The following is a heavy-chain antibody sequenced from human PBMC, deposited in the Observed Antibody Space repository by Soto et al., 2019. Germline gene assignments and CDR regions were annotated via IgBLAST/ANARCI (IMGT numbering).Heavy chain of an antibody. V-gene: IGHV3-15*07. CDR1: GFPFSNAW. CDR2: IKSKALGGTT. D-gene: IGHD3-22*01. Sequence: EVQLVESGGGLVKPGGSLRLSCAGSGFPFSNAWINWVRHVPGKGLVWVGRIKSKALGGTTDFAAPVRGRFAITRDDSRNVAYMQMNSLYTEDTGVYYCTTDSYSTMIEVRFDYWGHGTLVTVSS. J-gene: IGHJ4*01. CDR3: TTDSYSTMIEVRFDY.